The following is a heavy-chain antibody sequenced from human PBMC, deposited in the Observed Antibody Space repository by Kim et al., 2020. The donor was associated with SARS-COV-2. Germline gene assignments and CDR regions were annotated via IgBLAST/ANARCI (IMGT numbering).Heavy chain of an antibody. CDR3: ARDPPWALSTFDI. Sequence: SQTLSLTCAISGDSVSSNSAAWNWIRQSPSRGLEWLGRTYFRSRWYYDYAPSLKSRITINPDTSRNQFSLQLNSVTPEDTAVYYCARDPPWALSTFDIWSQGTMVTVSS. V-gene: IGHV6-1*01. CDR2: TYFRSRWYY. D-gene: IGHD6-6*01. J-gene: IGHJ3*02. CDR1: GDSVSSNSAA.